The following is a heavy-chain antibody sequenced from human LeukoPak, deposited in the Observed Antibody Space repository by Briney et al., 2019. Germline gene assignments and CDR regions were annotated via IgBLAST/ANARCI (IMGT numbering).Heavy chain of an antibody. CDR3: ARVEYYYDSSGYYYNWFDP. CDR2: IYNSGST. J-gene: IGHJ5*02. CDR1: GGSFSGYY. V-gene: IGHV4-59*10. Sequence: SETLSLTCAVYGGSFSGYYWSWIRQPPGKGLEWIGRIYNSGSTNYNPSLKSRVTMSVDTSKNQFSLKLSSVTAADTAVYYCARVEYYYDSSGYYYNWFDPWGQGTLVTVSS. D-gene: IGHD3-22*01.